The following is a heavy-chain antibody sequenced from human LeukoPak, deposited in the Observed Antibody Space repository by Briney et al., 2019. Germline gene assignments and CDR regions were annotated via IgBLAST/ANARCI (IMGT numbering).Heavy chain of an antibody. Sequence: SQTLSLTCTVSGGSVTSGNYYWNWIRQPAGKGLEWIGRIYTNGGASYNPSLKGRVTISIDASKNQFSLKLSSVTAADTAVYYCAREPPGYWGQGILVTVSS. J-gene: IGHJ4*02. V-gene: IGHV4-61*02. CDR1: GGSVTSGNYY. CDR3: AREPPGY. CDR2: IYTNGGA.